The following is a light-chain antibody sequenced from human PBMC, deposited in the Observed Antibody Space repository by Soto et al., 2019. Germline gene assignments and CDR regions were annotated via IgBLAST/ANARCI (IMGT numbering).Light chain of an antibody. V-gene: IGKV1-39*01. CDR1: HSISSY. CDR2: AVS. J-gene: IGKJ2*01. CDR3: QQRSNWPPYT. Sequence: DIQMTQSPSSLSASVGDRVTITCRASHSISSYLNWYQQKPGKAPKLLIYAVSTLQGGVPPRFSGSGSGTDFTLTISSLQPEDFATYYCQQRSNWPPYTFGQGTKLEIK.